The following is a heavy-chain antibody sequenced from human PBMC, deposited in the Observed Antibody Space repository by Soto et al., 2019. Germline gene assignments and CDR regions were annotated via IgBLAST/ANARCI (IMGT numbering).Heavy chain of an antibody. CDR2: INPTGLST. J-gene: IGHJ4*02. CDR3: VRSYDDSNGFSLYQFDY. D-gene: IGHD3-22*01. CDR1: GYTFSNYY. Sequence: ASVKVSCKSSGYTFSNYYIHWVRQAPGQGLEWMGIINPTGLSTTYARKFQGRVTMTRDTSTSTVYIDMSSLRSEDTAVYYCVRSYDDSNGFSLYQFDYWGQGTLVTVSS. V-gene: IGHV1-46*01.